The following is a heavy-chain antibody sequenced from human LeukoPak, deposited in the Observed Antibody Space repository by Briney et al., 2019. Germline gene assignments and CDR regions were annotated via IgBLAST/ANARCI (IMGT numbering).Heavy chain of an antibody. D-gene: IGHD1-26*01. V-gene: IGHV3-30*02. J-gene: IGHJ4*02. Sequence: GGSLRLSCAASGFTFSNHGMLWVRQAPGKGLEWVAFIRYDGSNQYYADSVKGRFTISRDSSKNTLYLQMNSLRDEDTAVYYCAKEVGVTTRGSFAYWGQGTLVTVSS. CDR3: AKEVGVTTRGSFAY. CDR2: IRYDGSNQ. CDR1: GFTFSNHG.